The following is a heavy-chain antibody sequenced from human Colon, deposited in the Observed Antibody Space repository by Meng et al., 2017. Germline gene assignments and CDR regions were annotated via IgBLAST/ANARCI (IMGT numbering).Heavy chain of an antibody. CDR3: ARYRYDSSSYSNFFDP. Sequence: VQRPDSGPGLVKPSQTLSLPGTVSGASISSEAFYWGWIRQHPGKGLEWIGYMHYSGIANYTPSLNSRIAISVDTSKNHFSLKLSSVTAADTAVYYCARYRYDSSSYSNFFDPWGQGTLVTVSS. D-gene: IGHD3-22*01. CDR1: GASISSEAFY. V-gene: IGHV4-31*03. J-gene: IGHJ5*02. CDR2: MHYSGIA.